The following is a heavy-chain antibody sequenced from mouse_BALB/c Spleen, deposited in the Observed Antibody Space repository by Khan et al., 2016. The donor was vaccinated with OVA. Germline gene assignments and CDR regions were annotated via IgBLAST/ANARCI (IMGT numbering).Heavy chain of an antibody. D-gene: IGHD2-14*01. CDR2: ISSTGST. V-gene: IGHV3-2*02. J-gene: IGHJ4*01. Sequence: EVQLVESGPGLVKPSQSLSLTCTVTGYSITSDYAWNWIRQFPGNKLEWMGYISSTGSTSYNPSLKSRISITRDTSKNQFFLQLKSVTTEDTATYYCARSLYYSYGYALDCWGRVTSVTVSS. CDR3: ARSLYYSYGYALDC. CDR1: GYSITSDYA.